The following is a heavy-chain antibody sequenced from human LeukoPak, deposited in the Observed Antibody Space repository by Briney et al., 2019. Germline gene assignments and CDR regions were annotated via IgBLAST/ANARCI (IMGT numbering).Heavy chain of an antibody. Sequence: PAETLSLTCSVSGGSISSYSWTWIRQPPGKGLEWIGFIDYSGSSNYNPSLKSRVTISADPSTNHFSLSLTSVTAADTAVYYCTRLKVLDITWWPADYWGPGILVTVSS. V-gene: IGHV4-59*12. CDR1: GGSISSYS. CDR2: IDYSGSS. J-gene: IGHJ4*02. D-gene: IGHD2-15*01. CDR3: TRLKVLDITWWPADY.